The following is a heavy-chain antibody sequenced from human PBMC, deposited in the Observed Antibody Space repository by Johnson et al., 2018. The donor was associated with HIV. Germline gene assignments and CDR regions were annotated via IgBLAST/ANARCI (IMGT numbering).Heavy chain of an antibody. CDR3: ARDASYYGSANDAFDI. Sequence: QVQLVDSGGGVVRPGGSLRLSCAASGFTFDDYGVSWVRQAPGKGLEWVAVISYAGSDQYYSHSVKGRFTISRDNSKNTLYLQMNSLRAEDTAVYYCARDASYYGSANDAFDIWGQGTMVTVSS. D-gene: IGHD3-10*01. V-gene: IGHV3-30*03. J-gene: IGHJ3*02. CDR1: GFTFDDYG. CDR2: ISYAGSDQ.